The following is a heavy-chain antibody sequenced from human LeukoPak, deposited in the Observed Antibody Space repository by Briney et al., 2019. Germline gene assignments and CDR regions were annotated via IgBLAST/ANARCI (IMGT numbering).Heavy chain of an antibody. CDR1: GFTFNSYR. J-gene: IGHJ4*02. V-gene: IGHV3-21*01. CDR3: ARGPYSSNWYVDY. Sequence: GGSLRLSCAASGFTFNSYRMNWVRQAPGKGLEWVSSISSSSSYIYYADSVKDRFTISRDNAKNSLYLQMNSLRAEDTAVYYCARGPYSSNWYVDYWGQGTLVTVAS. CDR2: ISSSSSYI. D-gene: IGHD6-13*01.